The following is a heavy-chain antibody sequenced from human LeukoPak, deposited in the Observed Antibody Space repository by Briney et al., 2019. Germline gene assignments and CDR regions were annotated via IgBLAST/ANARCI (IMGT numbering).Heavy chain of an antibody. CDR2: LWSDGIKT. Sequence: GGSLRLSCAASGFTFTNYPMHWVRQAPGKGSEWVAVLWSDGIKTDYADSVKGRFTISRDNAKNSLYLQMNSLRAEDTAVYYCARGRYYYDSTHWGQGTLVTVSS. D-gene: IGHD3-22*01. CDR1: GFTFTNYP. V-gene: IGHV3-33*01. CDR3: ARGRYYYDSTH. J-gene: IGHJ4*02.